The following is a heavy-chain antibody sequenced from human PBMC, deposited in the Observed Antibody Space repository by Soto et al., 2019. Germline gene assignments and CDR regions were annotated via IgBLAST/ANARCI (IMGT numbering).Heavy chain of an antibody. J-gene: IGHJ4*02. CDR1: GFTVSSNY. Sequence: LSLSCAASGFTVSSNYMSWVRQGPGKGLEWVAGINRHGDSTGYADSVKGRFTISRDNAKNSLYLQMNSLRDEDTAVYYCARDPGYSYGPPDYWGQGTLVTVSS. CDR2: INRHGDST. D-gene: IGHD5-18*01. V-gene: IGHV3-20*04. CDR3: ARDPGYSYGPPDY.